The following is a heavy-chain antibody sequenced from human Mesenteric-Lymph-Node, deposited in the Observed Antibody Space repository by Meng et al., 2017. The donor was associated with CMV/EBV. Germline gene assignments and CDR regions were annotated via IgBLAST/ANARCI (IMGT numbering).Heavy chain of an antibody. J-gene: IGHJ6*02. CDR1: GGSISSSSYY. CDR2: IYYSGST. V-gene: IGHV4-39*07. D-gene: IGHD3-16*01. CDR3: ARGPPGGSTYYYGMDV. Sequence: SETLSLTCTVSGGSISSSSYYWGWIRQPPGKGLEWIGSIYYSGSTYYNPSLKSRVTISVDTSKNQFSLKLSSVTAADTAVYYCARGPPGGSTYYYGMDVWGQGTTVTVSS.